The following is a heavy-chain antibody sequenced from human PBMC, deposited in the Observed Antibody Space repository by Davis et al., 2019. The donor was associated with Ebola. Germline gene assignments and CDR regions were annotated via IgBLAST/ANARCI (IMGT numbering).Heavy chain of an antibody. CDR1: GYTFTNYY. CDR3: ARDRSGSAWSNEFDP. CDR2: INPNDGRT. D-gene: IGHD6-19*01. V-gene: IGHV1-46*01. Sequence: AASVKVSCKASGYTFTNYYMHWVRQAPGQGLEGMGMINPNDGRTIYAQKFQGRVTVPRDTSTTTVYMDLSSLGFEDTATYYCARDRSGSAWSNEFDPGGQGTTVTVSS. J-gene: IGHJ5*02.